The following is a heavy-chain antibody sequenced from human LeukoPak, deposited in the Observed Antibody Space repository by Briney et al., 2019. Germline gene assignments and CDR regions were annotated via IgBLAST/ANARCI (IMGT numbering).Heavy chain of an antibody. J-gene: IGHJ4*02. V-gene: IGHV4-34*01. D-gene: IGHD3-22*01. CDR1: GGSFSGYY. CDR2: INHSGST. CDR3: ARGHYYDSSGYGRD. Sequence: PSETLSLTCAVYGGSFSGYYWSWIRQPPGKGLEWIGEINHSGSTNYNPSLKGRVTISVDTSKNQFSLKLSSVTAADTAVYYCARGHYYDSSGYGRDWGQGTLVTVSS.